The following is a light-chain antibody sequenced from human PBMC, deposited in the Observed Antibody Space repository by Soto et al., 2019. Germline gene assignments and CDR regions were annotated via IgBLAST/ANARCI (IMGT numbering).Light chain of an antibody. CDR1: QSPMHSRGYNH. J-gene: IGKJ2*01. V-gene: IGKV2-28*01. CDR3: LQGLQTPYT. CDR2: LGY. Sequence: DIVMTQSPLSLVVTPGEPASISCRSSQSPMHSRGYNHLDWYLQKPGQSPQPLLFLGYYRASGVPDRISDSGSGTDFTLKIRRVEAEDVGLYYCLQGLQTPYTFGQGTKLEI.